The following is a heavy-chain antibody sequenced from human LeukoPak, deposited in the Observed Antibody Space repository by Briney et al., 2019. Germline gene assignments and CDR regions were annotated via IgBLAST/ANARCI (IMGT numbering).Heavy chain of an antibody. Sequence: PGGSLRLSCAASGFTFSSYGMHWVRQAPGKGLEWVAVIWYDGSNKYYADSAKGRFTISRDNSKNTLYLQMNSLRAEDTAVYYCARDVHYDFWSGLNDAFDIWGQGTMVTVSS. CDR2: IWYDGSNK. V-gene: IGHV3-33*01. D-gene: IGHD3-3*01. J-gene: IGHJ3*02. CDR3: ARDVHYDFWSGLNDAFDI. CDR1: GFTFSSYG.